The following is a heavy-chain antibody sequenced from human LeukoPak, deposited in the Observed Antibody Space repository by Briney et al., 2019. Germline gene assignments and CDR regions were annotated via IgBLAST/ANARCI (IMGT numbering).Heavy chain of an antibody. V-gene: IGHV5-51*01. J-gene: IGHJ3*02. Sequence: GESLKISCXGSGYSFTCYWIGWVRQMAGKGLEWMRIIYPGDSDTRYSPSFQGQVTISADKSISTAYLQWSSLKASDTAMYYCARHATRSGYYPDAFDIWGQGTMVTVSS. CDR2: IYPGDSDT. D-gene: IGHD3-22*01. CDR1: GYSFTCYW. CDR3: ARHATRSGYYPDAFDI.